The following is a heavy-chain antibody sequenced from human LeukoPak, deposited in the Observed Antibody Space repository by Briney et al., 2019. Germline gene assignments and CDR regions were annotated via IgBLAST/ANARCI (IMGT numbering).Heavy chain of an antibody. CDR3: ARNIWFGESNDAFDF. CDR2: MNPNSGNT. Sequence: ASVKVSCKASGYTFTSYDINWVRQATGQGLEWMGWMNPNSGNTGYAQKFQGRVTMTRDTSISTAYMELSRLRSDDTAVYYCARNIWFGESNDAFDFWGQGTMVTVSS. CDR1: GYTFTSYD. D-gene: IGHD3-10*01. V-gene: IGHV1-8*02. J-gene: IGHJ3*01.